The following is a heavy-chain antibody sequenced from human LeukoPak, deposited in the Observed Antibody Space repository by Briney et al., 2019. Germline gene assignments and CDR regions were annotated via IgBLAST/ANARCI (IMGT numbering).Heavy chain of an antibody. CDR3: ARAAGDIVVVIDY. D-gene: IGHD2-2*01. CDR1: GFTFSSYS. V-gene: IGHV3-21*01. CDR2: ISSSSSYI. J-gene: IGHJ4*02. Sequence: GGSLRLSCAASGFTFSSYSMNWVRQAPGKGLEWVSSISSSSSYIYYADSVKGRFTISRDNAKNSLYLQMNSLRAEDTAVYYCARAAGDIVVVIDYWGQGTLVTVSS.